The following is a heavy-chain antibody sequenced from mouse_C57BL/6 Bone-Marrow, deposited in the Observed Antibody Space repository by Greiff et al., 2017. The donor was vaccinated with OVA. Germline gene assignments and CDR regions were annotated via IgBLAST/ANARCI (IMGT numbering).Heavy chain of an antibody. CDR2: ISYDGSN. J-gene: IGHJ2*01. D-gene: IGHD1-1*01. CDR1: GYSITSGYY. Sequence: EVQLQESGPGLVKPSQSLSLTCSVTGYSITSGYYWNWIRQFPGNKLEWMGYISYDGSNNYNPSLKNRISITRDTSKNQFFLKLNSVTTEDTATYYCARTVVTSFDYWGQGTTLTVSS. V-gene: IGHV3-6*01. CDR3: ARTVVTSFDY.